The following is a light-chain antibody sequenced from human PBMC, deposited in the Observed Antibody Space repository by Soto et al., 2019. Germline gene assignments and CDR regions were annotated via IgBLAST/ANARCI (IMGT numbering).Light chain of an antibody. J-gene: IGKJ2*01. CDR1: QSVYITS. Sequence: EVVLTQSPGTLSLSPGESATLSCRASQSVYITSLDWYQHKRGRAPRLLIYGASTSATAVPDRFTGSGSGTDFALTISSLEPEDAAVYYCQQYGDSPFTFGPGTNLDIK. CDR3: QQYGDSPFT. CDR2: GAS. V-gene: IGKV3-20*01.